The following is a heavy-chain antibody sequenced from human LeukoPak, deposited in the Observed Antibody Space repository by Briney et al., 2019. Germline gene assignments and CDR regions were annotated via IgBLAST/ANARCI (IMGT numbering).Heavy chain of an antibody. CDR2: ITRRSTYI. CDR3: ARARSGENYFPWYFDL. CDR1: GFTFSSSS. Sequence: PGGSLRLSCAASGFTFSSSSMNWVRQAPGKGLEWVSSITRRSTYIYYADSMKGRFTISRDSAKNSLYLQMNSLRADDTAVYYCARARSGENYFPWYFDLWGRGTLVTVSS. V-gene: IGHV3-21*01. D-gene: IGHD2/OR15-2a*01. J-gene: IGHJ2*01.